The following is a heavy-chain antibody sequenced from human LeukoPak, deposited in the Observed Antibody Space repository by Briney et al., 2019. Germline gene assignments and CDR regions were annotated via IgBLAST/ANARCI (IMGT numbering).Heavy chain of an antibody. Sequence: GGSLRLSCAASGFTFSSYGMHWVRQAPGKGLEWVAVIWYDGSNKYYADSVKGRFTISRDNSKNTLYLQMNSLRAEDTAVYYCAKDLERIVGAPGAFDIWGQGTMVTVSS. CDR3: AKDLERIVGAPGAFDI. V-gene: IGHV3-30*02. CDR2: IWYDGSNK. J-gene: IGHJ3*02. D-gene: IGHD1-26*01. CDR1: GFTFSSYG.